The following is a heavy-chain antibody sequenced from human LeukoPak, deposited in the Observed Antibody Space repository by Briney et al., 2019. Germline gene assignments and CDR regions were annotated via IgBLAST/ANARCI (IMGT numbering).Heavy chain of an antibody. CDR3: AKQFGSGAPYYYYMDV. J-gene: IGHJ6*03. V-gene: IGHV3-23*01. Sequence: GGSLRLSCAASGFTFRRYGMTWVRQAPGKGLDWVSSVSDSGRNTYYADSVKGRFTISRDNSRNTLYLQMNSLRAEDTAVHYYAKQFGSGAPYYYYMDVWGKGTTVIVSS. D-gene: IGHD3-10*01. CDR1: GFTFRRYG. CDR2: VSDSGRNT.